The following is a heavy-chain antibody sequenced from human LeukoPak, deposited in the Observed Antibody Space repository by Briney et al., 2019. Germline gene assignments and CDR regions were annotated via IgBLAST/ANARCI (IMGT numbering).Heavy chain of an antibody. V-gene: IGHV3-30*09. J-gene: IGHJ4*02. CDR3: ARWRGSTSERSDY. CDR1: GFTFSSND. CDR2: VSSDGSNK. D-gene: IGHD2-2*01. Sequence: PGRSLRLSCAASGFTFSSNDMHWVRQTPGAGLEWVAAVSSDGSNKYYADSVKGRFAISRDNAKSSLYLQMDSLRVEDTATYYCARWRGSTSERSDYWGQGTLVTVSS.